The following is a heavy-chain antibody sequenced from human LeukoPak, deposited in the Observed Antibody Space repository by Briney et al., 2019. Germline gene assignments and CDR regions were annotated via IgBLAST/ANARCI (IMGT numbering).Heavy chain of an antibody. J-gene: IGHJ4*02. CDR2: IYYSGST. Sequence: SETLSLTCTVSGGSISSGGYYWSWIRQPPGKGLEWIGYIYYSGSTNYNPSLKSRVTISVDTSKNQFSLKLSSVTAADTAVYYCARHAPHPPYCSSTSCYVDYWGQGTLVTVSS. D-gene: IGHD2-2*01. CDR3: ARHAPHPPYCSSTSCYVDY. CDR1: GGSISSGGYY. V-gene: IGHV4-61*08.